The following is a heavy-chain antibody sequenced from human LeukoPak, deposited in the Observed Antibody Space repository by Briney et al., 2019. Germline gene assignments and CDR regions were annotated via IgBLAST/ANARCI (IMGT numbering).Heavy chain of an antibody. V-gene: IGHV4-39*01. J-gene: IGHJ4*02. CDR2: IYYSGST. Sequence: PSETLSLTCTVSGGSISSSSYYWGWIHQPPGKGLEWIGGIYYSGSTYYNPSLKSRVTISVETSKNQFSLKLSPGTAADTAVYYCASRSRWSGAPFDYWGQGTLVTVSS. CDR1: GGSISSSSYY. D-gene: IGHD3-3*01. CDR3: ASRSRWSGAPFDY.